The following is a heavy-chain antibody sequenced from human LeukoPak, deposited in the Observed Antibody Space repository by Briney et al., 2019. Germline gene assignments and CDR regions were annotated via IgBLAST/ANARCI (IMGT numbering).Heavy chain of an antibody. CDR2: ISSSGSTI. CDR1: GFTFSSYE. J-gene: IGHJ4*02. V-gene: IGHV3-48*03. Sequence: GGSLRLSCAASGFTFSSYEMNWVRQAPGKGLEWVSYISSSGSTIYYADSVKGRFTISRDNAKNTLYLQMNSLRVEDTAVYYCVRKFATGDWGQGTLVTVSS. CDR3: VRKFATGD. D-gene: IGHD1-14*01.